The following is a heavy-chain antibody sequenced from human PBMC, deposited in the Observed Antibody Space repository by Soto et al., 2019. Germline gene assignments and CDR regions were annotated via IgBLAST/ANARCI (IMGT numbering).Heavy chain of an antibody. Sequence: SETLSLTCSVSTYSISSGFFWGWIRQPPGRGLEWIGSIFHTGDTYYNPSLKSRITMSVDTSRNQFSLKLTSLTAADTAVYYCARDTNSLDPWGQGTLVTVSS. J-gene: IGHJ5*02. CDR1: TYSISSGFF. CDR3: ARDTNSLDP. V-gene: IGHV4-38-2*02. D-gene: IGHD1-1*01. CDR2: IFHTGDT.